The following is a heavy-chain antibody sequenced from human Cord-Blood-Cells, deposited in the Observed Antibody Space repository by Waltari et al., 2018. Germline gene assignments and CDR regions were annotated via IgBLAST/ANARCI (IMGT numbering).Heavy chain of an antibody. Sequence: EVQLVESGGGLVQPGRSLRLSCAASGFTFDDYAMHWVRQAPGKGLEWVSGISWNSGSIGYADSVKGRFTISRDNAKNSLYLQMNSLRAEDTALYYCAKDRVPYGAVAGTNWFDPWGQGTLVTVSS. CDR2: ISWNSGSI. D-gene: IGHD6-13*01. CDR3: AKDRVPYGAVAGTNWFDP. V-gene: IGHV3-9*01. J-gene: IGHJ5*02. CDR1: GFTFDDYA.